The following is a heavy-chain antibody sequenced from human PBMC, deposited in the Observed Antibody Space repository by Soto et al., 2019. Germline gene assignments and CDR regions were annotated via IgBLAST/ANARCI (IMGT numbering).Heavy chain of an antibody. V-gene: IGHV1-18*01. CDR3: ARDVAVVPALTEGWFDP. CDR1: GYTFTSYG. D-gene: IGHD2-2*01. J-gene: IGHJ5*02. Sequence: QVQLVQSGAEVKKPGASVKVSCKASGYTFTSYGISWVRQAPGQGLEWMGWISAYNGNTNYAQKLQGRVTMTTDTSTSTAYMELRSLRSDDTAVYYCARDVAVVPALTEGWFDPWGQGTLVTVSS. CDR2: ISAYNGNT.